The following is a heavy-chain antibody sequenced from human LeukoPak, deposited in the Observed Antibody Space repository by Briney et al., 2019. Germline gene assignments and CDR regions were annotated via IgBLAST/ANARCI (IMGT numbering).Heavy chain of an antibody. J-gene: IGHJ4*02. D-gene: IGHD3-9*01. Sequence: SGTLSLTCAVYGGSFSGYYWSWIRQPPGKGLEWIGEINHSGSTNYNPSLKSRVTISVDTSKNQFSLKLSSVTAADTAVYYCARGLGLTDYWGQGTLVTVSS. V-gene: IGHV4-34*01. CDR2: INHSGST. CDR1: GGSFSGYY. CDR3: ARGLGLTDY.